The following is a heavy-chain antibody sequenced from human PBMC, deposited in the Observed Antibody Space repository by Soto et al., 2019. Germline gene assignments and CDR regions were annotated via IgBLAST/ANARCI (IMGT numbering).Heavy chain of an antibody. D-gene: IGHD2-21*02. J-gene: IGHJ6*02. CDR2: LYKTGRT. V-gene: IGHV4-59*01. Sequence: QVRLQESGPGLVKPSETLSLTCTVSGASISRYYWCWIRQSPGKGLEWIGYLYKTGRTIYNPSLKSRLPISVDPSQNQISLQTNSVTAADTAVYYCARDLRGYCRVDCYPLDGWGQGTTVTVSS. CDR3: ARDLRGYCRVDCYPLDG. CDR1: GASISRYY.